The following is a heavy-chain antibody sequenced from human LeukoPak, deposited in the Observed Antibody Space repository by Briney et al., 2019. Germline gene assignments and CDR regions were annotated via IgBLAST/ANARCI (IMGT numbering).Heavy chain of an antibody. D-gene: IGHD2-2*02. CDR3: ARARYCSSTSCYIDY. CDR1: IFTFNNYA. CDR2: ISGGGDSE. J-gene: IGHJ4*02. V-gene: IGHV3-23*01. Sequence: GGSLRLSCTASIFTFNNYAVSWVRQAPGKGLEWVSGISGGGDSEYYADSVKGRFTISRDNAKNTLYLQMNSLRVEDTAVYYCARARYCSSTSCYIDYWGQGTLVTVSS.